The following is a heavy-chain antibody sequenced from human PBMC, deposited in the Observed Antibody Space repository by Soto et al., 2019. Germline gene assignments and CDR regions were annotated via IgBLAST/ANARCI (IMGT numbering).Heavy chain of an antibody. CDR1: GGSISSYY. V-gene: IGHV4-59*08. Sequence: SETLSLTCTVSGGSISSYYWSWIRQPPGKGLEWIGYIYYSGSTNYNPSLKSRITVSVDTSENQFSLRLSSVTAADTAVYCCATFGGPTARSYYWGQGTLVTVSS. D-gene: IGHD3-16*01. CDR3: ATFGGPTARSYY. CDR2: IYYSGST. J-gene: IGHJ4*02.